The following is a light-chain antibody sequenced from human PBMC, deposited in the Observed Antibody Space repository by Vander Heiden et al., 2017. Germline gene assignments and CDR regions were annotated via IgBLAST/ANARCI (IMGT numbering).Light chain of an antibody. CDR1: SSDVGGYNY. CDR2: DVT. V-gene: IGLV2-14*03. CDR3: SSYTSSSPLV. Sequence: SALAPPAPVSESPGQSITIPCTGTSSDVGGYNYVSWYQQHPGKAPKLMIYDVTYRPSGVSNRFSGSKSGNTASLTISGLQAEDEADYYCSSYTSSSPLVFGGGTKLTVL. J-gene: IGLJ2*01.